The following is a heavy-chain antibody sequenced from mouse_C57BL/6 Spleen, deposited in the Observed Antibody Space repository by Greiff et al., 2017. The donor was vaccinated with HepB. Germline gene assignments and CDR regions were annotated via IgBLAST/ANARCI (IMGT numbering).Heavy chain of an antibody. CDR1: GYAFSSSW. CDR3: ARLLTGTGYFDV. V-gene: IGHV1-82*01. Sequence: VQLVESGPELVKPGASVKISCKASGYAFSSSWMNWVKQRPGKGLEWIGRIYPGDGDTNYNGKFKGKATLTADKSSSTAYMQLSSLTSEDSAVYFCARLLTGTGYFDVWGTGTTVTVSS. D-gene: IGHD4-1*01. J-gene: IGHJ1*03. CDR2: IYPGDGDT.